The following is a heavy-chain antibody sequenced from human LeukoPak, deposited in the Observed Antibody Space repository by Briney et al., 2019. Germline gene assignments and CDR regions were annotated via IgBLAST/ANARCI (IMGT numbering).Heavy chain of an antibody. CDR3: ASLGWTDKKDV. D-gene: IGHD2-15*01. CDR2: INHSGST. Sequence: PSEALSLTCAVYGGSFSGYYWGWIRQPPGKGLEWIGEINHSGSTNYNPSLKSRVTISVDTSKNQFSLKLSSVTAADTAVYYCASLGWTDKKDVWGKGTTVTVSS. CDR1: GGSFSGYY. V-gene: IGHV4-34*01. J-gene: IGHJ6*04.